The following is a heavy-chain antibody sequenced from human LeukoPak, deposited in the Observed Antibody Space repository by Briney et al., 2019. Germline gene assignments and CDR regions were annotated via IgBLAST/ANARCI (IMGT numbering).Heavy chain of an antibody. D-gene: IGHD2-21*01. J-gene: IGHJ4*02. CDR2: INHGGST. CDR1: GENFSIYF. V-gene: IGHV4-34*01. CDR3: ARPGLAYCGADCYSTEGYYFDY. Sequence: SETLSLTCAVYGENFSIYFYSWIRQPPGKGLEWIGEINHGGSTSYNPSLKSRVTISVDTSKNQFSLRLSSVTAADTAMYYCARPGLAYCGADCYSTEGYYFDYWSQGTLVTVSS.